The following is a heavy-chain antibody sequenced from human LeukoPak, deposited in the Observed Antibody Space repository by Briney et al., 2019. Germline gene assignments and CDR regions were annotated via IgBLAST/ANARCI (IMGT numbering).Heavy chain of an antibody. J-gene: IGHJ3*02. CDR2: IIPIFGTA. CDR1: GGTFSSYA. CDR3: ARESPESYSGSPRGAFDI. Sequence: SVKVSCKASGGTFSSYAISWVRQAPGQGLEWMGGIIPIFGTANYAQKFQGRVTITADESTSTAYMELGSLRSEDTAVYYCARESPESYSGSPRGAFDIWGQGTMVTVSS. V-gene: IGHV1-69*13. D-gene: IGHD1-26*01.